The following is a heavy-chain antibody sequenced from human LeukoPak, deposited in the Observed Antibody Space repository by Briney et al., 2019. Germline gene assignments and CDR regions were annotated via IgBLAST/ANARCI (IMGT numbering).Heavy chain of an antibody. J-gene: IGHJ6*03. D-gene: IGHD7-27*01. V-gene: IGHV1-69*05. Sequence: ASVKVSCKASGGTFSSYAISWVRQAPGQGLEWMGRIIPIFGTANYAQKFQGRVTITTDESTSTAYMELSSLRSEDTAVYYCARDWAPSYYYYYYMDVWGKGTTVTVSS. CDR2: IIPIFGTA. CDR1: GGTFSSYA. CDR3: ARDWAPSYYYYYYMDV.